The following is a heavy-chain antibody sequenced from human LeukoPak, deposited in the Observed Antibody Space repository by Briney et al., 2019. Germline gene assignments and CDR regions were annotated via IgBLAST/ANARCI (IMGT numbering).Heavy chain of an antibody. CDR1: GGSISSYY. CDR3: ARQLNYYDSSGYSNWFDP. Sequence: PSETLSLTCTVSGGSISSYYWSWIRQPPGKGLEWIWYIYYSGSTNYNPSLKSRVTISVDTSKNQFSLKLSSVTAADTAVYYCARQLNYYDSSGYSNWFDPWGQGTLVTVSS. V-gene: IGHV4-59*08. CDR2: IYYSGST. D-gene: IGHD3-22*01. J-gene: IGHJ5*02.